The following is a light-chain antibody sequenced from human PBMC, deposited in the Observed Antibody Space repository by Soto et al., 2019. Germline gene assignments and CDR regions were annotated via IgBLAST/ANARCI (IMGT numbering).Light chain of an antibody. CDR1: QSVSSSY. CDR2: GAS. Sequence: EVMVCRSRGTLYLYPRERATLSCRASQSVSSSYFAWYQQRFGQAPRLLIYGASSRATGIPDRFSDSGSGTDFTLTISRLEPEDFAVYYCQQYGSSSWTFGQGTKVDIK. CDR3: QQYGSSSWT. V-gene: IGKV3-20*01. J-gene: IGKJ1*01.